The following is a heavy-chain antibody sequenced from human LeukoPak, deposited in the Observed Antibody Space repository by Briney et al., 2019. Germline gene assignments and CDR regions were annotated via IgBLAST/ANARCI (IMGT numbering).Heavy chain of an antibody. V-gene: IGHV1-18*01. J-gene: IGHJ5*02. CDR1: GYTFTSYG. CDR3: VTTVTTSWFDP. Sequence: ASVKVSCKASGYTFTSYGISWVRHAPGQGLEWMGWISAYNGNTNYAQKLQGRVTMTTDTSTSTAYMELRSLRSDDTAVYYCVTTVTTSWFDPWGQGTLVTVSS. D-gene: IGHD4-17*01. CDR2: ISAYNGNT.